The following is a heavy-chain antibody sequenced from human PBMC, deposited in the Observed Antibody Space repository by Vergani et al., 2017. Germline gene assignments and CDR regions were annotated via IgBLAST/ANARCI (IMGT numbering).Heavy chain of an antibody. D-gene: IGHD2-2*01. CDR2: INNNGGST. Sequence: QLLESGGGLIQPGGSLRLSCAASGFTFNSYAMTWVRQAPGKGLEWVSGINNNGGSTYYADSVKGRFTISRDNSKNTLYLQMTDLRAEDTATYYCAKVCGSSSCPYGGGAFDVWGHGTMVTVSS. CDR3: AKVCGSSSCPYGGGAFDV. CDR1: GFTFNSYA. V-gene: IGHV3-23*01. J-gene: IGHJ3*01.